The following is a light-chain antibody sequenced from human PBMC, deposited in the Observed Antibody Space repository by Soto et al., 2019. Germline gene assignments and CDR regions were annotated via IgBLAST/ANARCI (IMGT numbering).Light chain of an antibody. CDR3: QQIKTFPLT. CDR2: AAS. CDR1: HDVSTY. J-gene: IGKJ4*01. Sequence: IQLTQSPSSLSASVGDRVTITCRARHDVSTYLAWYQQKSGKAPRLLIFAASTLQSGVPSRFSGSGSETDFTLTISSLQAEDFGNYYCQQIKTFPLTCGGGTKVEVK. V-gene: IGKV1-9*01.